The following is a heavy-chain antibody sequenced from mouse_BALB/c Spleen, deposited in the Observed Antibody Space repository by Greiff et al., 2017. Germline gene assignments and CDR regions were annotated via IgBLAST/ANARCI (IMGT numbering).Heavy chain of an antibody. V-gene: IGHV1-7*01. CDR3: ARSYYYDRGFAY. CDR2: INPSTGYT. J-gene: IGHJ3*01. Sequence: QVQLQQSGAELAKPGASVKMSCKASAYTFTSYWMHWVKQRPGQGLEWIGYINPSTGYTEYNQKFKDKATLTADKSSSTAYMQLSILTSEDSAVYYCARSYYYDRGFAYWGQGTLVTVSA. D-gene: IGHD1-1*01. CDR1: AYTFTSYW.